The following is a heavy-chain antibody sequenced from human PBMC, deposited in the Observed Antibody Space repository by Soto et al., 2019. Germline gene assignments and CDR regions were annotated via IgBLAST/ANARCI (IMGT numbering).Heavy chain of an antibody. D-gene: IGHD1-1*01. Sequence: DVQLVESGGGLIQPGESLRLSCAAFGLTISGKKYVAWVRQAPGKGLEWVAALYDVDGSFYADSVTGRFTTSSDSSKTTVYLQMNDLRPDDTAVYYCATWHEREHAFDVWGQGTTVTIPS. J-gene: IGHJ3*01. CDR1: GLTISGKKY. CDR3: ATWHEREHAFDV. CDR2: LYDVDGS. V-gene: IGHV3-53*01.